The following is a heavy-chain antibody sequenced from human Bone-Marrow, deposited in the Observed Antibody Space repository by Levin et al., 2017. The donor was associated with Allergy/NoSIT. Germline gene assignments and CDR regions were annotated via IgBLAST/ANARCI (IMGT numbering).Heavy chain of an antibody. Sequence: GGSLRLSCAASGFTFSSYDMHWVRQATGKGLEWVSGIGTTGDTYYPGSVKGRFTISRENAKNSLYLQMTSLRAGDTAVYYCARGGGHSNSNFDYWGQGTLVTVSS. CDR3: ARGGGHSNSNFDY. J-gene: IGHJ4*02. V-gene: IGHV3-13*01. D-gene: IGHD4-11*01. CDR2: IGTTGDT. CDR1: GFTFSSYD.